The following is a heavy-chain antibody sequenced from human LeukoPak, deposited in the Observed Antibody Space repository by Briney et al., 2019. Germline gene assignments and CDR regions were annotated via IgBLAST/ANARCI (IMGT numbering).Heavy chain of an antibody. Sequence: GGSLRLSCAASGFTVSSNYMSWVRQAPGKGLEWVSGIYSGGSTYYADSVKGRFTITRHNSKNTLYLQINSLRAEDTTVYYCAREHDSSGYLIWGQGTTVTVSS. CDR3: AREHDSSGYLI. CDR1: GFTVSSNY. J-gene: IGHJ6*02. V-gene: IGHV3-53*04. CDR2: IYSGGST. D-gene: IGHD3-22*01.